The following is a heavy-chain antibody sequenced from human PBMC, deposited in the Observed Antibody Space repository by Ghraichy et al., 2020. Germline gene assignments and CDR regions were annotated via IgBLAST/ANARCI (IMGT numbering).Heavy chain of an antibody. CDR3: ASSTSCYECDYYYGMDV. V-gene: IGHV1-69*06. CDR2: IIPIFGTA. D-gene: IGHD2-2*01. J-gene: IGHJ6*02. Sequence: SVKVSCKASGGTFSSYAISWVRQAPGQGLEWMGGIIPIFGTANYAQKFQGRVTITADKSTSTAYMELSSLRSEDTAVYYCASSTSCYECDYYYGMDVWGQGTTVTVSS. CDR1: GGTFSSYA.